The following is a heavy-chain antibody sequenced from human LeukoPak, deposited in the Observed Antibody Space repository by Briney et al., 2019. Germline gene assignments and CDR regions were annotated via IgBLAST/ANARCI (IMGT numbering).Heavy chain of an antibody. D-gene: IGHD2-2*01. J-gene: IGHJ4*02. CDR1: GFTFRNHG. Sequence: WGSLRHSFAASGFTFRNHGMSWVRQAPGKGLEWVSGIIGTGDSTFYADTVKGRFTISRDNSRNTLYLLMNSLRVDDTAVYYCASLYHDYGDYWGQGALVTVSS. CDR2: IIGTGDST. V-gene: IGHV3-23*01. CDR3: ASLYHDYGDY.